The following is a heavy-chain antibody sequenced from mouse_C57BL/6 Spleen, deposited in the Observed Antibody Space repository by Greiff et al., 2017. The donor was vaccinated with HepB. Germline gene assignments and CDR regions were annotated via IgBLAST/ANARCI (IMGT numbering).Heavy chain of an antibody. CDR3: ARRGYYGSSYGYFDV. Sequence: EVHLVESGPGLVKPSQSLSLTCSVTGYSITSGYYWNWIRQFPGNKREWMGYISYEGSNNYNPSLKNRISITRDTSKNQFFLKLTSVTTEETATYYCARRGYYGSSYGYFDVWGTGTTVTVSS. CDR1: GYSITSGYY. D-gene: IGHD1-1*01. V-gene: IGHV3-6*01. J-gene: IGHJ1*03. CDR2: ISYEGSN.